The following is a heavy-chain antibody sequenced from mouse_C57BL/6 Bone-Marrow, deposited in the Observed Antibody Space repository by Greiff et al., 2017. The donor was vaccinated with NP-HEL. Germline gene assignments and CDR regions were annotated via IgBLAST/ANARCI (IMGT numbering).Heavy chain of an antibody. J-gene: IGHJ3*01. CDR1: GYTFTSYW. CDR3: STSYYCSSSGTWYAN. CDR2: IYPGSGST. Sequence: QVQLQQPGAELARPGASVKLSCKASGYTFTSYWISWVKQRTGQGLEWIGDIYPGSGSTYYNEKFKGKATLTADKSSSTAYMELRSLTSEDSAVFFCSTSYYCSSSGTWYANWGQGTLVTVSA. V-gene: IGHV1-81*01. D-gene: IGHD1-1*01.